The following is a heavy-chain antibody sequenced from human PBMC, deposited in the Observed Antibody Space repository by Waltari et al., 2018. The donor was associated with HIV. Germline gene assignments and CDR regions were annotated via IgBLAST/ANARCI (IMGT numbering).Heavy chain of an antibody. Sequence: QVQLRESGPGLVKPSETLSLTCTVSGGSISVYYWSWIRQPPGKGLEWIGYIHYSGRSDYRPSLKSRVTISVDTSKNQFSPKLRSVTAADTAVYYCARGHYYDGSGAYYYYGMDVWGQGTTVTVS. D-gene: IGHD3-22*01. V-gene: IGHV4-59*01. CDR1: GGSISVYY. CDR3: ARGHYYDGSGAYYYYGMDV. J-gene: IGHJ6*02. CDR2: IHYSGRS.